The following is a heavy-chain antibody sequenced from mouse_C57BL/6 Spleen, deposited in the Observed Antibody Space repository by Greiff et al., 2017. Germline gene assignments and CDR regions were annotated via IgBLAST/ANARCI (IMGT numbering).Heavy chain of an antibody. J-gene: IGHJ4*01. CDR3: ATSSPYAMAY. D-gene: IGHD1-1*01. CDR1: GFTFSDYG. V-gene: IGHV5-17*01. CDR2: ISSGSSTI. Sequence: EVQGVESGGGLVKPGGSLKLSCAASGFTFSDYGMHWVRQAPEKGLEWVAYISSGSSTIYYADTVKGRFTIPRDNAKNTLFLQMTRLRSEDTAMYYCATSSPYAMAYWGQGTSVTVS.